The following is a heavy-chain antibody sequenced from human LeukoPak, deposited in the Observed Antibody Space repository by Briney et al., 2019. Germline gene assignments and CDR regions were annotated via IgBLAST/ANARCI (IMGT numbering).Heavy chain of an antibody. CDR1: GFTFSDYY. J-gene: IGHJ6*02. CDR3: ARVGYCSSTSCYGGYYGMDV. D-gene: IGHD2-2*01. Sequence: GGSLRLSCAASGFTFSDYYMSWIRQAPGKGLEWVSYISSSGSTIYYADSVKGRFTISRDNAKNSLYLQMNSLRAEDTAVYYCARVGYCSSTSCYGGYYGMDVWGQGTTVTVSS. CDR2: ISSSGSTI. V-gene: IGHV3-11*01.